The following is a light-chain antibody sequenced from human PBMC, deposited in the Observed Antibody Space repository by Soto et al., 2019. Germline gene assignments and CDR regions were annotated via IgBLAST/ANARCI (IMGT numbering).Light chain of an antibody. CDR2: DAS. CDR1: QSVSSS. Sequence: EIVLTQSPATLSLSPGERATLSCRASQSVSSSLAWYQQKPGQAPRLLIYDASNTATGIPARFSGSGSGTDFTLTLSSLEPEDFAVYYCQQRSKWWTFGQGTKVDIK. CDR3: QQRSKWWT. V-gene: IGKV3-11*01. J-gene: IGKJ1*01.